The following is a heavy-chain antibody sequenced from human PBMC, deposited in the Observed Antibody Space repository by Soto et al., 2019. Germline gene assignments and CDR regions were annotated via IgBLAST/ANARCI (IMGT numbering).Heavy chain of an antibody. D-gene: IGHD3-3*01. CDR3: AKAPYDFWSGYYYYYYGMDV. J-gene: IGHJ6*02. CDR1: GFTFSSYG. Sequence: GGSLRLSCAASGFTFSSYGMHWVRQAPGKGLEWVAVISYDGSNKYYADSVKGRFTISRDNSKNTLYLQMNSLRAEDTAVYYCAKAPYDFWSGYYYYYYGMDVWGQGTTVTVSS. CDR2: ISYDGSNK. V-gene: IGHV3-30*18.